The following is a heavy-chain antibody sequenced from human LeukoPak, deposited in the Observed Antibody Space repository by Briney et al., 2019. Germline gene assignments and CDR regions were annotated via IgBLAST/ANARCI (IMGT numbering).Heavy chain of an antibody. CDR1: GFTFSSYS. CDR3: AAPGGLGDLDY. CDR2: ISSSSSYI. V-gene: IGHV3-21*01. D-gene: IGHD3-10*01. Sequence: GGSLRLSCAASGFTFSSYSMNWVRQAPGKGLEWVSSISSSSSYIYYADSVKGRFTISRDNAKNSLYLQMNSLRAEDTAVYYCAAPGGLGDLDYWGQGTLVIVSS. J-gene: IGHJ4*02.